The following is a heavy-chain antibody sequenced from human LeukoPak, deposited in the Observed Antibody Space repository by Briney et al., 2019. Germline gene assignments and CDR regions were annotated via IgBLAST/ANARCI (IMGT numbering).Heavy chain of an antibody. CDR2: ISYDGKNI. D-gene: IGHD5-12*01. J-gene: IGHJ4*02. V-gene: IGHV3-33*06. CDR1: GFSFSNYG. CDR3: AKTYSRESGYDFFFHY. Sequence: GRSLRLSCAASGFSFSNYGFHWVRQAPGKGLDWVSAISYDGKNIHYADSVKGRFTISRDNSRNTVYLQINSLRVEDTAVYYCAKTYSRESGYDFFFHYWGQGTRVTVSS.